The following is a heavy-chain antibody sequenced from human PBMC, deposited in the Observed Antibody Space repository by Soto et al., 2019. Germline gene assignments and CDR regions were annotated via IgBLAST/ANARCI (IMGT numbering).Heavy chain of an antibody. CDR3: ARGSGGSCYSGSDF. Sequence: PGGSLRLSCAASGFTFSHYAMSWVRQAPGKGLEWVSVICGSGTSTYYSDSVKGRFAISRDNSKNTLYLQMNSLRAEDTAEYYCARGSGGSCYSGSDFWGQGTVVTVSS. V-gene: IGHV3-23*01. CDR2: ICGSGTST. J-gene: IGHJ4*02. CDR1: GFTFSHYA. D-gene: IGHD2-15*01.